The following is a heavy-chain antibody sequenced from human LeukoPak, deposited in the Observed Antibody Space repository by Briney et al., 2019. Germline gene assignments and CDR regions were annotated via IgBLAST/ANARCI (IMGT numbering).Heavy chain of an antibody. J-gene: IGHJ4*02. Sequence: PGGSLRLSCVGSRLTFSGFEMNWVRQAPGKGLGWVSYIKDDGSLKTYADSVKGRFTISRDNAKNSLYLQMNSLRVEDTAIYYCARRFRDWGQGTLVTVSS. V-gene: IGHV3-48*03. D-gene: IGHD5-24*01. CDR2: IKDDGSLK. CDR1: RLTFSGFE. CDR3: ARRFRD.